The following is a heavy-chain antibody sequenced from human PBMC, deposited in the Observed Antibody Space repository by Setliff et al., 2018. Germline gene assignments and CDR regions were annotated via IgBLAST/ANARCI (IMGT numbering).Heavy chain of an antibody. D-gene: IGHD4-17*01. J-gene: IGHJ5*02. Sequence: PGGSLRLSCSASGFTFSDYYMAWIRQTPGKGLEWVSYIKESNSLTYYADSVKGRFTISRDNSRNTLYLQMNSLRAEDTASYYCARDPNGDYVGSFDPWGQGILVTVSS. CDR2: IKESNSLT. CDR3: ARDPNGDYVGSFDP. V-gene: IGHV3-11*05. CDR1: GFTFSDYY.